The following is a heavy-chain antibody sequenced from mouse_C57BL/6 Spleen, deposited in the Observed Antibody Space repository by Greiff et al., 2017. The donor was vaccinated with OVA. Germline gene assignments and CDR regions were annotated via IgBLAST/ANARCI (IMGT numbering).Heavy chain of an antibody. D-gene: IGHD2-4*01. CDR2: IHPNSGST. Sequence: VQLQQPGAELVKPGASVKLSCKASGYTFTSYWMHWVKQRPGQGLEWIGMIHPNSGSTNYNEKFKSKATLTVDKSSSTAYMQLSSLTSEDSAVYYCARGYYDYDGTDFDYWGQGTTLTVSS. J-gene: IGHJ2*01. V-gene: IGHV1-64*01. CDR1: GYTFTSYW. CDR3: ARGYYDYDGTDFDY.